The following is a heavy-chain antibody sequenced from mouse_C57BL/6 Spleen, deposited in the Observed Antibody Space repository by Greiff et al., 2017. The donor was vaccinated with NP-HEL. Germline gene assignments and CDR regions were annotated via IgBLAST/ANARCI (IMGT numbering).Heavy chain of an antibody. CDR3: ARRTYGSSPFDY. CDR2: IYPSDSET. J-gene: IGHJ2*01. D-gene: IGHD1-1*01. V-gene: IGHV1-61*01. Sequence: QVQLQQPGAELVRPGSSVKLSCKASGYTFTSYWMDWVKQRPGQGLEWIGNIYPSDSETHYNQKFKDKATLTVDKSSSTAYMQLSSLTSEDSAVYYCARRTYGSSPFDYWGQGTTLTVSS. CDR1: GYTFTSYW.